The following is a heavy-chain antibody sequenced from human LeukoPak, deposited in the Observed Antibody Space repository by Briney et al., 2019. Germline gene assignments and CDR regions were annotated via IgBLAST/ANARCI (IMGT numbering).Heavy chain of an antibody. CDR2: INHSGST. D-gene: IGHD5-18*01. CDR3: ARGSDRGYSYVYYYYYYMDV. J-gene: IGHJ6*03. Sequence: KPSETLSLTCAVYGVSFSGYYWSWIRQPPGKGLEWIGEINHSGSTNYNPSLKSRVTISVDTSKNQFSLKLSSVTAADTAVYYCARGSDRGYSYVYYYYYYMDVWGKGTTVTVSS. V-gene: IGHV4-34*01. CDR1: GVSFSGYY.